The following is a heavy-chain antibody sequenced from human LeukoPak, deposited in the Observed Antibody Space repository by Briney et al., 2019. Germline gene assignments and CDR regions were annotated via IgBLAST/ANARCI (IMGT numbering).Heavy chain of an antibody. V-gene: IGHV3-48*03. Sequence: GGSLRLSCAASGFTFSSYEMNWVRQAPGKGLEWVSYISRSGTTIYYADSVKGRFTISRDNAKNSLYLQMNSLRVEDTAIYYCANIRMQGTDFWGQGTLVTVSS. CDR1: GFTFSSYE. CDR3: ANIRMQGTDF. CDR2: ISRSGTTI. J-gene: IGHJ4*02. D-gene: IGHD3-10*01.